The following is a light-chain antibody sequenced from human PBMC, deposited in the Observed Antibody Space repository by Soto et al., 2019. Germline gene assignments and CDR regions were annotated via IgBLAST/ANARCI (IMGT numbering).Light chain of an antibody. Sequence: QSALTQPPSVSGSPGQSVTISCTGNTSDVGSYNRVSWYQQPPGTAPRLMIYEVSNRPSGVPDRFSGSKSGNTASLTISGLQAEDEADYYCSSFTSSNTYVFGTGTKVTVL. J-gene: IGLJ1*01. CDR2: EVS. CDR1: TSDVGSYNR. V-gene: IGLV2-18*02. CDR3: SSFTSSNTYV.